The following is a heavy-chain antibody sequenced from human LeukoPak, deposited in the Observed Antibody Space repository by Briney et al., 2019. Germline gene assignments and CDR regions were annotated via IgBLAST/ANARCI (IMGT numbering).Heavy chain of an antibody. D-gene: IGHD4-11*01. CDR2: IYSGGSP. V-gene: IGHV3-53*01. CDR1: GFTVSSNY. Sequence: GGSLRLSCAASGFTVSSNYMSWVRQAPGKGLEWVSVIYSGGSPYYADSVKGRFTISRDNSKNTLYLQMNSLRAEDTAVYYCARGVGTVHYYFDYWGQGTLVTVSS. J-gene: IGHJ4*02. CDR3: ARGVGTVHYYFDY.